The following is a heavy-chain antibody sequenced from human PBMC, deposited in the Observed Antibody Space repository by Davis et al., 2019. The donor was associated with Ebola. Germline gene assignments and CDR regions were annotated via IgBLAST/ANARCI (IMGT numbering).Heavy chain of an antibody. Sequence: GESLKISCAASGFTVSSNYMSWVRQAPGKGLEWVSSISSSSSYIYYADSVKGRFTISRDNAKNSLYLQMNSLRAEDTAVYYCASLGGATTVYFDYWGQGTLVTVSS. D-gene: IGHD1-26*01. CDR1: GFTVSSNY. J-gene: IGHJ4*02. V-gene: IGHV3-21*04. CDR3: ASLGGATTVYFDY. CDR2: ISSSSSYI.